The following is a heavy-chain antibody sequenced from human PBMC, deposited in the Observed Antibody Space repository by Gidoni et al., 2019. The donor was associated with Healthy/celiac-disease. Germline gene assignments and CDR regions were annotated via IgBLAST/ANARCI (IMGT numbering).Heavy chain of an antibody. D-gene: IGHD5-12*01. CDR2: ISWNSGSI. V-gene: IGHV3-9*01. J-gene: IGHJ4*02. CDR1: GFTFDDYA. Sequence: EVQLVESGGGLVQPGRSLRLSCAASGFTFDDYAMHWVRQAPGKGLEWVSGISWNSGSIGYADSVKGRFTISRDNAKNSLYLQMNSLRAEDTALYYCAKEYSGYDLGVDYFDYWGQGTLVTVSS. CDR3: AKEYSGYDLGVDYFDY.